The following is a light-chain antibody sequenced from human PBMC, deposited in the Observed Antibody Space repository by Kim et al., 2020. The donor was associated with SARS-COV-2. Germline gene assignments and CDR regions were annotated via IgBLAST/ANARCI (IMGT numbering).Light chain of an antibody. CDR1: QGIGTS. J-gene: IGKJ4*01. V-gene: IGKV1-13*02. Sequence: AIQLAQSPSSLSASVGDRVTITCRASQGIGTSLAWYRQRPGKAPQLLMEGTSTLESGVPSGFTGSGSGTDFILTISSLQPEDFATYYCQQFKSFPPTFGGGTKVDIK. CDR2: GTS. CDR3: QQFKSFPPT.